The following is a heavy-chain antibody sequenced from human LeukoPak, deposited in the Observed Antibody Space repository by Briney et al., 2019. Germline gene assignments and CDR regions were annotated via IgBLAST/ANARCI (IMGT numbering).Heavy chain of an antibody. D-gene: IGHD3-10*01. CDR2: MNPNSGNT. CDR3: AILSSVLLWFGESRFDP. CDR1: GYTFTGYY. Sequence: GASVKVSCKASGYTFTGYYMHWVRQATGQGLEWMGWMNPNSGNTGYAQKFQGRVTMTRNTSISTAYMELSSLRSEDTAVYYCAILSSVLLWFGESRFDPWGQGTLVTVSS. J-gene: IGHJ5*02. V-gene: IGHV1-8*02.